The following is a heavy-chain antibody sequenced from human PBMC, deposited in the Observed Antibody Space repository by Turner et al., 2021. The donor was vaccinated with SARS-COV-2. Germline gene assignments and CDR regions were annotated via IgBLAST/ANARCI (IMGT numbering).Heavy chain of an antibody. CDR1: GYTFTSYD. CDR3: ARGRVVVNAIHNWFDT. CDR2: MNPSSGNT. Sequence: QVQLVQSGAEVKQPGASVKVSCNASGYTFTSYDLNWVRQATGQGLGWMGRMNPSSGNTGYAKKIQGRVTMPRNTSKSKDLMDLSSLRSEDTAVYYCARGRVVVNAIHNWFDTWGQGTLVTVSS. V-gene: IGHV1-8*01. D-gene: IGHD2-21*01. J-gene: IGHJ5*02.